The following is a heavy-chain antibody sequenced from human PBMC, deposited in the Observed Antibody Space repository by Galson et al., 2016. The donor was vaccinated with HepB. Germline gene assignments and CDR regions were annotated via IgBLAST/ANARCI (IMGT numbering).Heavy chain of an antibody. CDR2: IYPGDSDP. V-gene: IGHV5-51*03. CDR3: ASRSGTTPNYNYYFAMDV. D-gene: IGHD3-10*01. CDR1: GYSFTNYW. Sequence: QSGAEVKKPGESLKISCKASGYSFTNYWIGWVRQMPGKGLEWMGIIYPGDSDPKYSASFQGQVTISADKSISTAYLQWSSLKASDTAMYFCASRSGTTPNYNYYFAMDVWGQGTTVTVSS. J-gene: IGHJ6*02.